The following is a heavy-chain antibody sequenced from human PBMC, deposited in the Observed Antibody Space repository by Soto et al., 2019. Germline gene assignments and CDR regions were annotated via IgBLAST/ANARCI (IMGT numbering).Heavy chain of an antibody. J-gene: IGHJ3*02. CDR1: GFAFSSHP. CDR3: AHPRGYGVFDAYDI. D-gene: IGHD2-8*01. Sequence: PGGSLRLSCAASGFAFSSHPMSWVRQAPEKGLEWVAGISDGGDLTYNADSVRGRFTVSRDNYMNTLYLQMNSLRIEDTAVYYCAHPRGYGVFDAYDIWGQGTMVTVSS. V-gene: IGHV3-23*01. CDR2: ISDGGDLT.